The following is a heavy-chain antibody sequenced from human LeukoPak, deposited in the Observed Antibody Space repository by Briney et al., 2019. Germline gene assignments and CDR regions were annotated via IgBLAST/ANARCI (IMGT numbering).Heavy chain of an antibody. CDR3: ARKYRDAFDI. V-gene: IGHV3-23*01. Sequence: GGSLRLSCAASGFTFSTYSMNWVRQAPGKGLEWVSGISGSGGITYSADSVKGRFTISRDNSKNTLYLQMNSLRAEDTAVYYCARKYRDAFDIWGQGTMVTVSS. D-gene: IGHD5-12*01. CDR2: ISGSGGIT. J-gene: IGHJ3*02. CDR1: GFTFSTYS.